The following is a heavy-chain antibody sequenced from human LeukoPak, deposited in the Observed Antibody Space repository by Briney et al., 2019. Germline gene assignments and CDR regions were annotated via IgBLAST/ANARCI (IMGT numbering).Heavy chain of an antibody. Sequence: SETLSLTCTVSGGSISSSSYYWGWIRQPPGKGLEWIGSIYYSGSTYYNPSLKSRVTISVDTSKNQFSLKLSSVTAADTAVYYCARGQYRYAVDYWGQGTLVTVSS. D-gene: IGHD5-18*01. V-gene: IGHV4-39*07. CDR1: GGSISSSSYY. J-gene: IGHJ4*02. CDR3: ARGQYRYAVDY. CDR2: IYYSGST.